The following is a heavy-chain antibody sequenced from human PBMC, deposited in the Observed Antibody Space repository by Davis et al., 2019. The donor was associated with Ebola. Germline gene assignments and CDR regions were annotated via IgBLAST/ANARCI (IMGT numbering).Heavy chain of an antibody. J-gene: IGHJ4*02. CDR1: GYTFIGYY. CDR2: INPNSGDT. CDR3: ARDHPDCSSASCYD. D-gene: IGHD2-2*01. Sequence: AASVKVSCKASGYTFIGYYVHWVRQAPGQGLEWMGRINPNSGDTNYAQKFQGRVTMTRDTSISTAYMELSRLRSDDTAVYYCARDHPDCSSASCYDWGQGTLLTVSS. V-gene: IGHV1-2*06.